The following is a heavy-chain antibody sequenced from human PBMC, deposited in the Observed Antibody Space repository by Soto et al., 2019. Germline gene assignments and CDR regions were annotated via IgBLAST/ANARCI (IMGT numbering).Heavy chain of an antibody. Sequence: GGSLRLSCIGSGFSFGDYGMSWFRQAPGKGLEWVGLIRSNAYGGTTEYAASVKGRFTISRDDSKSLAYLQMNSLKTEDTAVYYCTKRYFGGLDAFDIWGQGTMVTVSS. V-gene: IGHV3-49*03. CDR2: IRSNAYGGTT. CDR1: GFSFGDYG. D-gene: IGHD3-9*01. CDR3: TKRYFGGLDAFDI. J-gene: IGHJ3*02.